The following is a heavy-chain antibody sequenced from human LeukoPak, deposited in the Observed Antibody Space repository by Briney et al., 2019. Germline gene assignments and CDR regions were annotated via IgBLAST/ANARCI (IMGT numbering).Heavy chain of an antibody. CDR2: ISSSSSTI. D-gene: IGHD4-17*01. J-gene: IGHJ4*02. Sequence: PGGSLRLSCAASGFTFSSYSMYWVRQAPGKGLEWVSYISSSSSTIYYADSVKGRFTISRDNAKNSLYLQMNSLRAEDTAVYYCARYYGDYEDYFDYWGQGTLVTVSS. CDR1: GFTFSSYS. CDR3: ARYYGDYEDYFDY. V-gene: IGHV3-48*01.